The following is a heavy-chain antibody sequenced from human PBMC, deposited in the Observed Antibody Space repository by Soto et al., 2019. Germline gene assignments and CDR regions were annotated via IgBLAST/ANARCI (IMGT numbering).Heavy chain of an antibody. J-gene: IGHJ6*02. Sequence: SETLSLTCSVSGGSISSSYYFWGWIRQPPGKGLEWIASIYYSGSTYYNPSLKSRVTISVDTSKNQFSLKLSSVTAADTAVYYCARRLYYDSSGFEGGGMDVWGQGTTVTVSS. D-gene: IGHD3-22*01. V-gene: IGHV4-39*01. CDR1: GGSISSSYYF. CDR3: ARRLYYDSSGFEGGGMDV. CDR2: IYYSGST.